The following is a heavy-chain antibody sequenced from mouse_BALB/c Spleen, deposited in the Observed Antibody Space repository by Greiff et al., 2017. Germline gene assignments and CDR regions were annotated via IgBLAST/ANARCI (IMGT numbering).Heavy chain of an antibody. CDR3: ASGISYYYAMDY. V-gene: IGHV1-39*01. CDR2: IDPYYGGT. Sequence: EVQLQQSGPELEKPGASVKISCKASGYSFTGYNMNWVKQSNGKSLEWIGNIDPYYGGTSYNQKFKGKATLAVDKSSRTAYMQLKSLTSEDSAVYSFASGISYYYAMDYWGQGTSVTVSS. J-gene: IGHJ4*01. CDR1: GYSFTGYN.